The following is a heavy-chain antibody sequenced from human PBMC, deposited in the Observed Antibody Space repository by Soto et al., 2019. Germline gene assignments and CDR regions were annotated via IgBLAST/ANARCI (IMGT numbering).Heavy chain of an antibody. CDR1: GFTFSNAW. Sequence: GGSLRLSCAASGFTFSNAWINWVRQAPGKGLEWVAVISYDGSNKYYADSVKGRFTISRDISRNTLYLQVNSPRTEDTAVYYCAKNREVGAPGPFDNWGQGTLVTVSS. V-gene: IGHV3-30*18. J-gene: IGHJ4*02. CDR3: AKNREVGAPGPFDN. D-gene: IGHD1-26*01. CDR2: ISYDGSNK.